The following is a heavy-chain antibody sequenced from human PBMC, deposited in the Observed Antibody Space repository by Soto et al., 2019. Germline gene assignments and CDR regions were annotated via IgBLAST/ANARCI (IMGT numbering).Heavy chain of an antibody. D-gene: IGHD5-18*01. V-gene: IGHV3-21*01. CDR1: GFTFSSYS. CDR2: ISSSSSYI. J-gene: IGHJ4*02. CDR3: ARDQPGYSYGYGLGY. Sequence: EVQLVESGGGLVKPGGSLRLSCAAFGFTFSSYSMNWVRQAPAKGLEWVSSISSSSSYIYYADSVKGRFTISRDNAKNSLYLQMNSLRAEDTAVYYCARDQPGYSYGYGLGYWGQGTLVTVSS.